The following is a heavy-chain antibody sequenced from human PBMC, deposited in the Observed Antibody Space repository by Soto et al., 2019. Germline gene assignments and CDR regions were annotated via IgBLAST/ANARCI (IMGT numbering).Heavy chain of an antibody. V-gene: IGHV4-61*01. CDR1: GGSVSSGSYY. Sequence: QVQLQESGPGLVKPSETLSLTCTVSGGSVSSGSYYWSWIRQPPGKGLEWIGYIYYNGSTNSNAPRKSRVTISVDTSRNQYSLKLSSVTAADTAVYYCAILPVDTGGWWVDYWGQGTLVTVSS. CDR2: IYYNGST. D-gene: IGHD5-18*01. J-gene: IGHJ4*02. CDR3: AILPVDTGGWWVDY.